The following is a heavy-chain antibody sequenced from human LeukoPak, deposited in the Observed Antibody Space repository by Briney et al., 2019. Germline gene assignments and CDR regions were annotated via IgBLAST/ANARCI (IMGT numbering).Heavy chain of an antibody. D-gene: IGHD3-16*01. Sequence: PPETLSLTCTVSNASISSNTYYRAWIRQPPGKGLEYIGSINYRGSTYYNPSLKSRVTLSVDTSKNQFSLKLNSVTAADTAVYYCATYKYDYVWGNQHFDYWGQGTLVAVSS. CDR1: NASISSNTYY. CDR2: INYRGST. V-gene: IGHV4-39*07. J-gene: IGHJ4*02. CDR3: ATYKYDYVWGNQHFDY.